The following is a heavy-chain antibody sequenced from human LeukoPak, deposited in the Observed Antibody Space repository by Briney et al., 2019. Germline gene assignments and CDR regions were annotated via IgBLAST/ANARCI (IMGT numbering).Heavy chain of an antibody. CDR1: GGSISSGSYY. J-gene: IGHJ4*02. V-gene: IGHV4-61*02. Sequence: PSETLSLTCTASGGSISSGSYYWSWIRQPAGKGLEWIGRIYTSGSTTYNPSLESRVTISVDTSKNQFSLKLSSVTAADTAVYYCARGSRQIWSDYYFDYWGQGTLVTVSS. D-gene: IGHD5-18*01. CDR3: ARGSRQIWSDYYFDY. CDR2: IYTSGST.